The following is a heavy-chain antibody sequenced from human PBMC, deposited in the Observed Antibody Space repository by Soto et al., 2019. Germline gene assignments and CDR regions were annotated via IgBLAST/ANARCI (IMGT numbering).Heavy chain of an antibody. CDR2: INPSGGST. CDR3: ARPSRAVAGPKTDFDY. J-gene: IGHJ4*02. V-gene: IGHV1-46*03. CDR1: GYTFTSYG. D-gene: IGHD6-19*01. Sequence: ASVKVSCKASGYTFTSYGISWVRQAPGQGLEWMGIINPSGGSTSYAQKFQGRVTMTRDTSTSTVYMELSSLRSEDTAVYYCARPSRAVAGPKTDFDYWGQGTLVTVSS.